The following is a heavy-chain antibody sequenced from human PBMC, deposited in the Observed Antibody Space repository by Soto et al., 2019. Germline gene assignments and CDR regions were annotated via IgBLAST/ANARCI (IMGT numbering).Heavy chain of an antibody. D-gene: IGHD5-18*01. CDR3: ARGYGRNFDY. V-gene: IGHV4-30-2*01. CDR1: GGSISSGGYS. Sequence: SETLSLTCAVSGGSISSGGYSWSWIRQPPGKGLEWIGYIYHSGSTYYNPSLKSRVTISVDRSKNQFSLKLSSVTAADTAVYYCARGYGRNFDYWGQGTLVTAPQ. J-gene: IGHJ4*02. CDR2: IYHSGST.